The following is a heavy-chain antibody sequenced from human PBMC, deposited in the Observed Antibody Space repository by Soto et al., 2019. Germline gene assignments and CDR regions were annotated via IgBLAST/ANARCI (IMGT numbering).Heavy chain of an antibody. CDR1: GFSFSSYS. Sequence: EVQLLESGGGLVPPGGSLRLSCAGSGFSFSSYSMSWVRQAPGKGLEWVSSTSAGGVTTYYEDSVKGPFTISRDSSRNTVYLQMNSLRAEDTAIYYCAKENGACYWCGDYWGQGTLVTVSS. J-gene: IGHJ4*02. V-gene: IGHV3-23*01. D-gene: IGHD2-21*02. CDR3: AKENGACYWCGDY. CDR2: TSAGGVTT.